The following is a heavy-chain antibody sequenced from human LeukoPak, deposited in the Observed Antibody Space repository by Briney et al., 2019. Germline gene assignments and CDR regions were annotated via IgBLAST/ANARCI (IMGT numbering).Heavy chain of an antibody. J-gene: IGHJ4*02. CDR1: GFTFNTYE. CDR2: ICGRGTTK. CDR3: ARELYYYGSWNFVPGLPDY. V-gene: IGHV3-48*03. D-gene: IGHD3-10*01. Sequence: GGTLRLSCAASGFTFNTYEMNWVRQAPGKGLEWVSYICGRGTTKYYAHSVNGRFTISSDNTANALYLQMTELRAEDTAVYYCARELYYYGSWNFVPGLPDYWGQGTLVTVSS.